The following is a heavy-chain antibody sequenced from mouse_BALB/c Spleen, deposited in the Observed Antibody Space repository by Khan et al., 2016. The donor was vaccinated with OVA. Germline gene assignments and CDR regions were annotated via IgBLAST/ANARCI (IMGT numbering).Heavy chain of an antibody. V-gene: IGHV2-6-7*01. Sequence: QVQLKESGPGLVAPSQSLSITCTVSGFSLTGYGVNWVRQPPGKGLEWLGMIWGDGSTDYNSALKSRLNLSKDNSKSQVFLKMNSLQTDDTARYXCARAYYGNYREAMDYLGHGTSVTVSS. CDR2: IWGDGST. J-gene: IGHJ4*01. CDR1: GFSLTGYG. CDR3: ARAYYGNYREAMDY. D-gene: IGHD2-10*01.